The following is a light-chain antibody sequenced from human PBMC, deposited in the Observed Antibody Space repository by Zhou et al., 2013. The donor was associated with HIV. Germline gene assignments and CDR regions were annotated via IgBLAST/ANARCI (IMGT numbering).Light chain of an antibody. V-gene: IGLV1-51*01. CDR1: RSNIGYNS. Sequence: QSVLTQPPSVSAAPGQKVTISCSGSRSNIGYNSVSWYQQLPGTAPKVVIFDNNKRPSGIPDRFSGSNSGNTATLTISGTQAMDEADYYCQAWDSSTASVFGGGTKLTVL. J-gene: IGLJ2*01. CDR2: DNN. CDR3: QAWDSSTASV.